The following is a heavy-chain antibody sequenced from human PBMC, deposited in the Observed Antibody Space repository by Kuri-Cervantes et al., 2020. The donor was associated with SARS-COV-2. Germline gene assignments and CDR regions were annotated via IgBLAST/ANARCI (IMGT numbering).Heavy chain of an antibody. CDR2: INQDGSEE. CDR3: ARADFWSGYYIGY. Sequence: GESRKISGAGSGFIFSNYWMSWVRQAPGKGLAWVANINQDGSEEFYVDSVKGRFTVSRDNAKNSLYLQMNSLRAEDTAVYYCARADFWSGYYIGYWGQGTLVTVSS. D-gene: IGHD3-3*01. CDR1: GFIFSNYW. J-gene: IGHJ4*02. V-gene: IGHV3-7*01.